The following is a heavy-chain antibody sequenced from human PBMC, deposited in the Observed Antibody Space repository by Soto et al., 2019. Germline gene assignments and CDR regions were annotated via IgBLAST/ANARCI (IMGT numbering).Heavy chain of an antibody. CDR2: IIPIFGTA. J-gene: IGHJ6*02. V-gene: IGHV1-69*13. CDR3: AREGSVERGYSYGYRADYYYGMDV. D-gene: IGHD5-18*01. Sequence: EASVKVSCKASGGTFSSYAISWVRQAPGQGLEWMGGIIPIFGTANYAQKFQGRVTITADESTSTAYMELSSLRSEDTAVYYCAREGSVERGYSYGYRADYYYGMDVWGQGTTVTVSS. CDR1: GGTFSSYA.